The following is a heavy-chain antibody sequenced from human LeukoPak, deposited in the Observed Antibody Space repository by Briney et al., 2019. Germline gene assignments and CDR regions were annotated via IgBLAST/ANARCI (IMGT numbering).Heavy chain of an antibody. CDR2: ISYDGSNK. Sequence: PGGSLRLSCAASGFTFSSYGMHWVRQAPGKGLGWVAVISYDGSNKYYADSVKGRFTISRDNSKNTLYLQMNSLRAEDTAVYYCAMGFVYDAFDIWGQGTMVTVSS. V-gene: IGHV3-30*03. D-gene: IGHD2-8*01. CDR1: GFTFSSYG. CDR3: AMGFVYDAFDI. J-gene: IGHJ3*02.